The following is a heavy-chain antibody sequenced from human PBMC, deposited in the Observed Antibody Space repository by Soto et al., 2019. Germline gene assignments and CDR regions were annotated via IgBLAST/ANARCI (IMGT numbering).Heavy chain of an antibody. CDR3: ARLPGVRGVFDGFNI. CDR1: GYSFSGYW. J-gene: IGHJ3*02. D-gene: IGHD3-10*01. Sequence: PGESLKISCKGSGYSFSGYWIGWVRQMPGKGLEWMWVIYPCDSDTRYSPSFQGQVAFSVDKSTNTAYLQWSSLKASDTAMYYCARLPGVRGVFDGFNIWGQGTLVTFSS. V-gene: IGHV5-51*01. CDR2: IYPCDSDT.